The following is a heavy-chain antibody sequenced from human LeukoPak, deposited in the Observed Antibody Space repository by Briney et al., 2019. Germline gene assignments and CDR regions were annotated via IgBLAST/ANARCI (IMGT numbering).Heavy chain of an antibody. J-gene: IGHJ4*02. CDR3: ATEVATPSRRVDY. V-gene: IGHV3-53*01. D-gene: IGHD4-23*01. CDR1: GFTVSSNY. CDR2: IYSGGST. Sequence: GGSPRLSCAASGFTVSSNYMSWVRQAPGKGLEWVSVIYSGGSTYYADSVKGRFTISRDNSKNTLYLQMNSLRAEDTAVYYCATEVATPSRRVDYWGQGTLVTVSS.